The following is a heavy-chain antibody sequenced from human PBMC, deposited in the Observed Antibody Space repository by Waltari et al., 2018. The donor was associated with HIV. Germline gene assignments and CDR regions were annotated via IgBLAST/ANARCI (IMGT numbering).Heavy chain of an antibody. D-gene: IGHD2-15*01. CDR2: IYYSGST. CDR3: ARRDPGGIQTFDP. CDR1: GGSISSSSYY. V-gene: IGHV4-39*01. Sequence: QLQLQESGPGLVKPSETLSLTCTVSGGSISSSSYYWGWIRQPPGKGLEWIGSIYYSGSTYYNPSLKSRVTISVDTSKNQFSLKLSSVTAADTAVYYCARRDPGGIQTFDPWGQGTLVTVSS. J-gene: IGHJ5*02.